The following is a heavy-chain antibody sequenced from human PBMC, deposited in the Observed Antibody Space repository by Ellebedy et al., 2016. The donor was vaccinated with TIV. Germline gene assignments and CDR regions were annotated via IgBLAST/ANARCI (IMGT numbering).Heavy chain of an antibody. D-gene: IGHD2-8*02. J-gene: IGHJ6*02. CDR3: ARDRLVYGMDV. CDR2: ISPRAIPI. CDR1: GFTFSSYE. Sequence: PGGSLRLSCAASGFTFSSYEMNWVRQAPGKGLEWVSSISPRAIPIYYADSLKGRFTIARDNAKNSLYLQMNSLRADDTAVYYCARDRLVYGMDVWGRGTTVTVSS. V-gene: IGHV3-48*03.